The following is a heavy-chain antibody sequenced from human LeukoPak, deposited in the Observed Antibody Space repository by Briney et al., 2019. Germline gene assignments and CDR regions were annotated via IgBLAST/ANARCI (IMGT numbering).Heavy chain of an antibody. J-gene: IGHJ4*02. CDR1: GFAFSNYV. CDR2: ITESGGNT. CDR3: ASRSSDRVFDF. V-gene: IGHV3-23*01. Sequence: GGSLRLSRAASGFAFSNYVMTWVRQAPGKGLECVSAITESGGNTYYADSVKARFTISRDNSKNTLHLQMTSLSVEDTAVYYCASRSSDRVFDFWGQGTLVTVSS.